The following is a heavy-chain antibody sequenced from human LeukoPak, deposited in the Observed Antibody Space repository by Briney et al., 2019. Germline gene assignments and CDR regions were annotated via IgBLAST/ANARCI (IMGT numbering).Heavy chain of an antibody. V-gene: IGHV1-2*02. D-gene: IGHD3-22*01. J-gene: IGHJ4*02. CDR3: ARDDSSGYYPFDY. CDR1: GYTFTDFY. Sequence: ASVKVSCKASGYTFTDFYMHWVRQAPGRGLEWMGWINPNSGGTNYAQKFQGRVTMTRDTSISTAYMELSRLRSDDTAVYYCARDDSSGYYPFDYWGQGTLVTVSS. CDR2: INPNSGGT.